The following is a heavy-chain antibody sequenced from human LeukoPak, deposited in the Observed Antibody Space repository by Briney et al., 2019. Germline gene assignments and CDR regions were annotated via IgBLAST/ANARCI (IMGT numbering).Heavy chain of an antibody. V-gene: IGHV3-21*01. CDR3: ARDAAAGPDAFDI. D-gene: IGHD6-13*01. CDR1: GFTFSSYS. J-gene: IGHJ3*02. Sequence: GGSLRLSCAASGFTFSSYSMNWVRQAPGKGLEWVSFISSSSAHINYADSVKGRFTISRDNAKNSLYLQMNSLRAEDTAVYYCARDAAAGPDAFDIWGQGTMVTVSS. CDR2: ISSSSAHI.